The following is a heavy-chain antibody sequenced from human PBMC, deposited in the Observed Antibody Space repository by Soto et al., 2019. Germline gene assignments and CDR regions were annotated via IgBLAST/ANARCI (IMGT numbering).Heavy chain of an antibody. V-gene: IGHV4-59*02. CDR2: VFYRGVT. J-gene: IGHJ4*02. CDR3: ARVQLVDKVIDY. Sequence: SESLSLTGSVSDDSVISYYWSWIRQRPGKGLQWIGYVFYRGVTAYNPSLKSRVTISLDMSKKQFSLNLNSVTSADTAAYFCARVQLVDKVIDYWRQGNLVTVS. CDR1: DDSVISYY. D-gene: IGHD1-1*01.